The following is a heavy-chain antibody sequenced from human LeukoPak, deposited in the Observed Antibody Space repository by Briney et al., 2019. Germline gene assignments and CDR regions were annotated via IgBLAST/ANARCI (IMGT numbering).Heavy chain of an antibody. D-gene: IGHD3-22*01. Sequence: SETLSLTCAVSGGSISSGGYSWSWIRQPPGKGLEWIGYIYHSGSTYYNPSLKSRVTISVDRSKNQFSLKLSSVTAADTAVYYCAREIGDYYDSSGYRTYYFDYWGQGTLVTVSS. CDR3: AREIGDYYDSSGYRTYYFDY. CDR1: GGSISSGGYS. CDR2: IYHSGST. J-gene: IGHJ4*02. V-gene: IGHV4-30-2*01.